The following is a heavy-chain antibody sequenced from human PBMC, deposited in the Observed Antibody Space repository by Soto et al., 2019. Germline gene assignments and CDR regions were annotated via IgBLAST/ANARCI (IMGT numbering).Heavy chain of an antibody. CDR1: GFIFSNCA. CDR2: ISYDEINK. J-gene: IGHJ4*02. Sequence: GGSLRLSCAASGFIFSNCAMHWVRQAPGKGLEWVALISYDEINKYYADSVKGRFTISRDNPKNTIYLQMNSLRAEDTAVYYCAKGFYGSGSYYNERAFDSWGQGTLVTVSS. D-gene: IGHD3-10*01. CDR3: AKGFYGSGSYYNERAFDS. V-gene: IGHV3-30-3*01.